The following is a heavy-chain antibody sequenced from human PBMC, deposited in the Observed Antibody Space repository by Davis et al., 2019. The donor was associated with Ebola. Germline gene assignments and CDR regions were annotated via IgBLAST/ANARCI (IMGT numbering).Heavy chain of an antibody. J-gene: IGHJ4*02. Sequence: GESLKISCKGSGYSFTSYWIVWVRQMPGKGLEWMGDIYPSDSDTRYSPSFQGHVTFSVDKSITTAYLQWSSLKASDTATYYCARLGTRSFDYWGQGTLVTVSS. CDR2: IYPSDSDT. V-gene: IGHV5-51*01. D-gene: IGHD2-2*01. CDR1: GYSFTSYW. CDR3: ARLGTRSFDY.